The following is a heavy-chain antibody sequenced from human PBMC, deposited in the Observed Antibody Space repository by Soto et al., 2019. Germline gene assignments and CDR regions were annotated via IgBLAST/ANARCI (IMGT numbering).Heavy chain of an antibody. V-gene: IGHV4-59*01. J-gene: IGHJ3*02. CDR1: GGSISSYY. Sequence: SETLSLTCTVSGGSISSYYWSWIRQPPGKGLEWIGYIYYSGSTNYNPSLKSRVTISVDTSKNQFSLKLSSVTAADTAVYYCARDGRVGATTDAFDIWGQGTMVTVSS. CDR2: IYYSGST. D-gene: IGHD1-26*01. CDR3: ARDGRVGATTDAFDI.